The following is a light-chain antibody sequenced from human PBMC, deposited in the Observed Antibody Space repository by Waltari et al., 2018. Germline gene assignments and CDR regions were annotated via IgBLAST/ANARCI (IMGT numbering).Light chain of an antibody. CDR3: SAWDSSLSAWV. CDR2: RNN. CDR1: NNNVAYDG. Sequence: QAGLTQPPSVSKGLRQTATLPCTGNNNNVAYDGATWLQQHQGHPPKLLFYRNNNRPSGISERFSASRSGSTASLTITGLQTEDEADYYCSAWDSSLSAWVFGGGTKLTVL. V-gene: IGLV10-54*04. J-gene: IGLJ3*02.